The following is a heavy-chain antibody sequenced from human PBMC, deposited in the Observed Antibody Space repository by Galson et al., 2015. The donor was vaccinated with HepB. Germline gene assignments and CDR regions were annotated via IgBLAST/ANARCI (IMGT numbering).Heavy chain of an antibody. CDR2: ISSDESDK. D-gene: IGHD2-2*02. Sequence: SLRLSCAASGFTLSAYAVHWVRQAPGRGLEWVAVISSDESDKYYADSVKGRFTISGDKSKNTVYLQMNSLRAEDTAVYYCAKDSGYCSGNSCYNRWFDPWGQGTLVTVSS. V-gene: IGHV3-30*18. J-gene: IGHJ5*02. CDR3: AKDSGYCSGNSCYNRWFDP. CDR1: GFTLSAYA.